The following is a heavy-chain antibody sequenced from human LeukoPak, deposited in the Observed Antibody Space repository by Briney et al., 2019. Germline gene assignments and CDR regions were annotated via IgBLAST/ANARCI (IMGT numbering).Heavy chain of an antibody. CDR1: GYTFTDYD. D-gene: IGHD3-10*01. CDR2: IIPIFGTA. CDR3: ARGTMVRGVNYYFDY. Sequence: SVRVSCKTSGYTFTDYDITWVRQAPGQGLEWMGGIIPIFGTANYAQKFQGRVTITADESTSTAYMELSSLRSEDTAVYYCARGTMVRGVNYYFDYWGQGTLVTVSS. J-gene: IGHJ4*02. V-gene: IGHV1-69*13.